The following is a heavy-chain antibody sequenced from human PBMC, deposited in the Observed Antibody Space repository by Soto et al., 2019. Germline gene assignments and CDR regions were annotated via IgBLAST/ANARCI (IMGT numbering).Heavy chain of an antibody. V-gene: IGHV1-3*01. Sequence: ASVKVSCKASGYTFTSYAMHWVRQAPGQRLEWMGWINAGNGNTNYAQKLQGRVTMTTDTSTSTAYMELRSLRSDDTAVYYCARDSPPLGYWGQGTLVTVSS. CDR1: GYTFTSYA. CDR3: ARDSPPLGY. J-gene: IGHJ4*02. CDR2: INAGNGNT.